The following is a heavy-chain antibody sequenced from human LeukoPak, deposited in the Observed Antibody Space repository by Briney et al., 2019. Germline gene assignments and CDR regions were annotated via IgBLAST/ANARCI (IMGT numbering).Heavy chain of an antibody. Sequence: PPGGSLRLSCAVSGITLSNYGMTWVRQAPGKGLEWVAGFCDSGGRKYYADSVKGRFTISRDNRKNTLYLQMNSLRAEDTAVYFCAKRGVVIRVILVGFHKEAYYFDSWGQGALVTVSS. D-gene: IGHD3-22*01. CDR1: GITLSNYG. CDR2: FCDSGGRK. J-gene: IGHJ4*02. V-gene: IGHV3-23*01. CDR3: AKRGVVIRVILVGFHKEAYYFDS.